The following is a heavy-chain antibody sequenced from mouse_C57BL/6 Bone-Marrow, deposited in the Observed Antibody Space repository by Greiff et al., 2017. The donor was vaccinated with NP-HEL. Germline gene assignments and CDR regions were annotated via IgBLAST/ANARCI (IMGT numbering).Heavy chain of an antibody. Sequence: VQLQQSGAELARPGASVKLSCKASGYTFTSYGISWVKQRTGQGLEWIGEIYPRSGNTYYNEKFKGKATLTADKSSSTAYMELRSLTSEDSAVYFCARRGYGSRGGYWGQGTTLTVSS. CDR2: IYPRSGNT. CDR1: GYTFTSYG. D-gene: IGHD1-1*01. CDR3: ARRGYGSRGGY. V-gene: IGHV1-81*01. J-gene: IGHJ2*01.